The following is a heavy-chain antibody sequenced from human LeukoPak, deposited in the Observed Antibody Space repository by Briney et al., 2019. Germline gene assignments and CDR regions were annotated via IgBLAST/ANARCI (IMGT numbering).Heavy chain of an antibody. J-gene: IGHJ4*02. CDR3: ARRSGIAVAGAFDY. Sequence: GGSLRLSCAASGFTFSSYAMSWVRQAPGKGLEWVSGISGTGGSTYYADSVKGRFSISRDNSKNTLDLQMNSLRAEDTAVYYCARRSGIAVAGAFDYWGQGTLVTVSS. CDR2: ISGTGGST. V-gene: IGHV3-23*01. CDR1: GFTFSSYA. D-gene: IGHD6-19*01.